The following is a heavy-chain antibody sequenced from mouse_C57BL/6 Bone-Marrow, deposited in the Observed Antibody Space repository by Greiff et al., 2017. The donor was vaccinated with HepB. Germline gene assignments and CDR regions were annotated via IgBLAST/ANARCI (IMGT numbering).Heavy chain of an antibody. CDR3: TTALNWSWFAY. D-gene: IGHD4-1*01. CDR1: GFNIKDDY. V-gene: IGHV14-4*01. J-gene: IGHJ3*01. Sequence: EVKLVESGAELVRPGASVKLSCTASGFNIKDDYMHWVKQRPEQGLEWIGWIDPENGDTEYASKFQGKATITADTSSNTAYLQLSSLTSEDTAVYYCTTALNWSWFAYWGQGTLVTVSA. CDR2: IDPENGDT.